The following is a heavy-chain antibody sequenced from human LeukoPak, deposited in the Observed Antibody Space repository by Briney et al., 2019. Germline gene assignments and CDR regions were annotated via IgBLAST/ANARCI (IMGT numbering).Heavy chain of an antibody. CDR1: GFTFSSYW. V-gene: IGHV3-23*01. Sequence: GGSLRLSCAASGFTFSSYWMSWVRQAPGKGLEWVSSISGSGEFTDYADSVKGRFTISRDNPENTVYLQMSSLRVDDTATYFCAKVGYGDLDHWGQGVLVPVSS. J-gene: IGHJ4*02. CDR3: AKVGYGDLDH. CDR2: ISGSGEFT. D-gene: IGHD4-17*01.